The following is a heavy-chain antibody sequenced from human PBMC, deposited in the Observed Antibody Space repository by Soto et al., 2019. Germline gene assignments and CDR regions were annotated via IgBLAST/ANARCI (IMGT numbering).Heavy chain of an antibody. V-gene: IGHV3-23*01. CDR2: ISDSGGST. Sequence: EVQLFESGGGLVQPGGSLRLSCAASGFTFSSYAMSWVRQAPGKGLEWVSGISDSGGSTYYADSVKGRFTISRDNSKHTLYLQMNILRAKDTAVYYCANGCGGTCYSRIHYWGQGTLVNVSS. CDR1: GFTFSSYA. D-gene: IGHD2-15*01. CDR3: ANGCGGTCYSRIHY. J-gene: IGHJ4*02.